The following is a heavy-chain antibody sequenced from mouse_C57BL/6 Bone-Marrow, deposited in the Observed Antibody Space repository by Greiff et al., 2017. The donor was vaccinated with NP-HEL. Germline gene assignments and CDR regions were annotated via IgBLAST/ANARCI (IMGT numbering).Heavy chain of an antibody. CDR2: IRNKANGYTT. D-gene: IGHD2-1*01. Sequence: EVQGVESGGGLVQPGGSLSLSCAASGFTFTDYYMSWVRQPPGKALEWLGFIRNKANGYTTEYSASVKGRFTISRDNSQSILYLQMNALRAEDSATYYCARLGNYKYYFDYWGQGTTLTVSS. CDR3: ARLGNYKYYFDY. CDR1: GFTFTDYY. J-gene: IGHJ2*01. V-gene: IGHV7-3*01.